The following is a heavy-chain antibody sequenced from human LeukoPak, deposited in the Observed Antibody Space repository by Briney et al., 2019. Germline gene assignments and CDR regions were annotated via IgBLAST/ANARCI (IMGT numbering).Heavy chain of an antibody. Sequence: PSETLSLTCTVSGGSISSYYWSWIRQPAGKGLEWIGRIHTSGSTNYNPSLKSRVTISVDTSKNQFSLKLSSVTAADTAVYYCASGVGYYYYYYKDVWGKGTTVTISS. CDR2: IHTSGST. D-gene: IGHD3-3*01. J-gene: IGHJ6*03. CDR1: GGSISSYY. V-gene: IGHV4-4*07. CDR3: ASGVGYYYYYYKDV.